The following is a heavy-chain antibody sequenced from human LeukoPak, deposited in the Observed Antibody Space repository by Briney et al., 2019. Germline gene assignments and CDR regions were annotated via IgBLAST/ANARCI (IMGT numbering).Heavy chain of an antibody. V-gene: IGHV3-23*01. J-gene: IGHJ5*01. Sequence: GGSLRLSCEASGFAFSFFAMSWLRQAPGKGLEWVSTINANSGTRSYAAFARGRFTISRDNSKNTLYLQLNTLRADDTAVYYCAKPISGGLAVTADWFAPWGQGTLVVVSS. CDR2: INANSGTR. CDR3: AKPISGGLAVTADWFAP. CDR1: GFAFSFFA. D-gene: IGHD6-19*01.